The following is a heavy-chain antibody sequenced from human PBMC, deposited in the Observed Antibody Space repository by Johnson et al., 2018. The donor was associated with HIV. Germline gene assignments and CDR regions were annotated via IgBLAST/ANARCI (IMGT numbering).Heavy chain of an antibody. V-gene: IGHV3-20*04. D-gene: IGHD5-18*01. CDR3: AREVGIQLWSSDAFDI. CDR1: GFTFDDHG. Sequence: VLLLESGGGVVRPGGSLRLSCAASGFTFDDHGMSWVHQAPGKGLEWVSGINWNGGRTGYADSVRGRFTISRDNAKNSLYLQMNSLRAEDTALYYCAREVGIQLWSSDAFDIWGQGTMVTVSS. J-gene: IGHJ3*02. CDR2: INWNGGRT.